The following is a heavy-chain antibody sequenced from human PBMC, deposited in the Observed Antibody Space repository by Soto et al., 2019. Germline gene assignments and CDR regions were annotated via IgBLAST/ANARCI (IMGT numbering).Heavy chain of an antibody. Sequence: EVQLVESGGGLVQPGGSLRLSCAASGFTFSDHYMDWVRQAPGTGLEWVGRSKNKADSYTTEYAASVKGRFTISRDGSKNSLFLQMNSLKTGDTAVYYCTVWGSGNDFGAAWGQGILVTVSS. CDR3: TVWGSGNDFGAA. CDR2: SKNKADSYTT. V-gene: IGHV3-72*01. CDR1: GFTFSDHY. J-gene: IGHJ4*02. D-gene: IGHD3-10*01.